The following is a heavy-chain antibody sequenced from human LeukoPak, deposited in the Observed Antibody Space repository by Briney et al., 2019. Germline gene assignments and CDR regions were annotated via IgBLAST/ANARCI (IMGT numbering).Heavy chain of an antibody. CDR2: ISGSGGST. CDR3: AKEVLGWYCSGGSCGGVDY. V-gene: IGHV3-23*01. CDR1: GFTFSSYA. D-gene: IGHD2-15*01. J-gene: IGHJ4*02. Sequence: GGSLRLSCAASGFTFSSYAMSWVRQAPGKGLEWVSAISGSGGSTYYADSVKGRFTISRDNSKNTLYLQMNSLRAEDTAVYYCAKEVLGWYCSGGSCGGVDYWGQGTLVTVSS.